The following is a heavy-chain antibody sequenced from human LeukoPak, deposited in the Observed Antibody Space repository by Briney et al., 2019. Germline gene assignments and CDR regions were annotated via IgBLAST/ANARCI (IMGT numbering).Heavy chain of an antibody. V-gene: IGHV1-2*02. D-gene: IGHD2-8*01. CDR1: GYTFTGYY. J-gene: IGHJ5*02. CDR2: INPNSGVT. CDR3: ARSPPGYCTNGVCSEFDP. Sequence: ASVKVSCKASGYTFTGYYMHWVRQAPGQGLEWMGWINPNSGVTNYAQKFQGRVTMTRDTSIRTAYMELSRLRSDDTAVYYCARSPPGYCTNGVCSEFDPWGQGTLVTVSS.